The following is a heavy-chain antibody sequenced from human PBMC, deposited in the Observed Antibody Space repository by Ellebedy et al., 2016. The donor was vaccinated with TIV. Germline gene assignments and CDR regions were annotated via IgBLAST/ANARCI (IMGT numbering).Heavy chain of an antibody. D-gene: IGHD1-1*01. Sequence: MPSETLSLTCTVSGYSISSGYYWGWFRQHPGKGLEWIGSIYHSGSTYSNPSLKSRVTISVDTSKNQFSLKLSSLTAADTAVYYCARDRTATSFDYWGQGTLVTVSS. CDR3: ARDRTATSFDY. J-gene: IGHJ4*02. CDR2: IYHSGST. CDR1: GYSISSGYY. V-gene: IGHV4-38-2*02.